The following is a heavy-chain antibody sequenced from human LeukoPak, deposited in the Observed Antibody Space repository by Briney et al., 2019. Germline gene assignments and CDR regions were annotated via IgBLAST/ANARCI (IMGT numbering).Heavy chain of an antibody. CDR2: ITCSSSTT. D-gene: IGHD4-17*01. J-gene: IGHJ3*01. V-gene: IGHV3-23*01. Sequence: GGSLILSCAGSGFTFSTFAMTWVRRTPGKGLEWLPPITCSSSTTYYADSVNGRFSISRDNSRNTLYLHMTTLRADDTAVYYCGRDPNGDYVGAFEFWGQGTTVTVSS. CDR1: GFTFSTFA. CDR3: GRDPNGDYVGAFEF.